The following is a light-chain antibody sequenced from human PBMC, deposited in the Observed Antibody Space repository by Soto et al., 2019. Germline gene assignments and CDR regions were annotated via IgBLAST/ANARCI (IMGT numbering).Light chain of an antibody. Sequence: QSVLTQPPSASGTPGQRVTISCSGSSSNIGSDHVNWYQQFPGTAPKLLMYRTNLRPSGVPDRFSGSKSGTSASLAISGLQTEDEADYYCETWDDSLNGPVLGGGTKLTVL. CDR3: ETWDDSLNGPV. CDR2: RTN. V-gene: IGLV1-44*01. CDR1: SSNIGSDH. J-gene: IGLJ3*02.